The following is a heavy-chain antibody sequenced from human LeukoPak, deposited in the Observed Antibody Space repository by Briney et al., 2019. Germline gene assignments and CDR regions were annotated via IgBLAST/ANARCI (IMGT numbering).Heavy chain of an antibody. J-gene: IGHJ6*02. CDR3: AKTMVRGVNNGTDV. V-gene: IGHV3-30-3*02. CDR2: ISYDGGFQ. CDR1: GFTFVGHA. Sequence: GRSLRLSCAASGFTFVGHAMVWFRQAPGKGLDWVAVISYDGGFQSYADSVRGRFTISRDNSKNEVYLQMVSLRPEDTAVYYCAKTMVRGVNNGTDVWGQGTTVTVSS. D-gene: IGHD3-10*01.